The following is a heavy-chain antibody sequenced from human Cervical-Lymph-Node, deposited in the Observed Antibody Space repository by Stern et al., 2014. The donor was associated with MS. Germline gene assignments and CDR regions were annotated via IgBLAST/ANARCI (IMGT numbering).Heavy chain of an antibody. CDR1: GGTFSSSYA. Sequence: QVQLVQSGAEVKKPGSSVNVSCKASGGTFSSSYAITWLRPAPGQGLYWMGRITPILVLPYFAQKFQVRVPITADTSTSTAYMGLSSLRSEDTAVYYCARGAVSNRAAATLHNLFDSWGQGTLVTVSS. J-gene: IGHJ5*01. CDR3: ARGAVSNRAAATLHNLFDS. CDR2: ITPILVLP. D-gene: IGHD2-15*01. V-gene: IGHV1-69*09.